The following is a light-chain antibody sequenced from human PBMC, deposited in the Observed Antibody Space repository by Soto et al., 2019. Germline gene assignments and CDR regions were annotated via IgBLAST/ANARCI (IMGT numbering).Light chain of an antibody. V-gene: IGKV1-17*01. CDR1: QPVTNY. J-gene: IGKJ5*01. CDR2: AAS. CDR3: QHYNSYSEA. Sequence: DIQMTQSPSSLSASVGDRVTITCRASQPVTNYLSWYQQKPGKAPTLLIYAASRLQSGVPSRFSAGGSGTEFTLTISSLQPDDFATYYCQHYNSYSEAFGQGTRLEIK.